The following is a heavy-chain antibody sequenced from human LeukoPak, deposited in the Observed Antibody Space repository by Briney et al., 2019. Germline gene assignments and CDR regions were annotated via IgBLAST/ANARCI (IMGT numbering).Heavy chain of an antibody. J-gene: IGHJ4*02. V-gene: IGHV3-48*03. CDR2: ISSSGSTI. CDR1: GFTFSSYE. D-gene: IGHD5-24*01. Sequence: PGGSLRLSCAASGFTFSSYEMNWVRQAPGKGLEWVSYISSSGSTIYYADSVKGRFTISRDNAKNSLYLQMNSLRAEDTAVYYCARDLRDGSACWGQGTLVTVSS. CDR3: ARDLRDGSAC.